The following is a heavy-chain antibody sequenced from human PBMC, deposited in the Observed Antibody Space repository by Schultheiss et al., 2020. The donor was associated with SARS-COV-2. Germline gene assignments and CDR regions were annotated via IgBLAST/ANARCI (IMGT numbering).Heavy chain of an antibody. CDR3: ARETGVTTVPYYYYYYGMDV. CDR2: IKQDGSEK. J-gene: IGHJ6*02. Sequence: GESLKISCAASGFTFSSYWMSWVRQAPGKGLEWVANIKQDGSEKYYVDSVKGRFTISRDNAKNSLYLQMNSLRAEDTAVYYCARETGVTTVPYYYYYYGMDVWGQGTTVTVLL. D-gene: IGHD4-11*01. CDR1: GFTFSSYW. V-gene: IGHV3-7*01.